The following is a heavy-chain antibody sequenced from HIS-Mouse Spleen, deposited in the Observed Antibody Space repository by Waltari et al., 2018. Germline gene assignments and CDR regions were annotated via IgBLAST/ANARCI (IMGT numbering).Heavy chain of an antibody. CDR3: AARFGESHFDY. CDR1: GYTFTGYY. J-gene: IGHJ4*02. Sequence: QVQLVQSGAEVKKPGASVKVSCKASGYTFTGYYMHWVRQAPGQGLEWMGWINATSGGTKYAQKFQVRVTMTRATSISTAYMELGRLRSDDTAVYYCAARFGESHFDYWGQGTLVTVSS. D-gene: IGHD3-10*01. V-gene: IGHV1-2*02. CDR2: INATSGGT.